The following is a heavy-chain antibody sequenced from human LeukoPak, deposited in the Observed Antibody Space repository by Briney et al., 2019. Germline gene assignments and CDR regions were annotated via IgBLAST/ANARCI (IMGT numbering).Heavy chain of an antibody. D-gene: IGHD2-2*01. CDR1: GYTFTSYY. V-gene: IGHV1-46*01. J-gene: IGHJ5*02. CDR3: AAKVVPAAMRFDP. Sequence: ASVKVSCKASGYTFTSYYMHWVRQAPGQGLEWMGIINPSGGSTSYAQKFQGRVTMTRDTSTSTAYMELSSLRSEDTAVYYCAAKVVPAAMRFDPWGQGTLVTVSS. CDR2: INPSGGST.